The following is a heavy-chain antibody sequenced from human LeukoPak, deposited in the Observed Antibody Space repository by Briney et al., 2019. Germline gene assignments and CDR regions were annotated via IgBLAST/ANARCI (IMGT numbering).Heavy chain of an antibody. CDR1: GGPMSSFY. D-gene: IGHD2-15*01. CDR3: VRAGYTICYFALDY. CDR2: IYTTGTT. V-gene: IGHV4-4*07. J-gene: IGHJ4*02. Sequence: SETLSLTCTVSGGPMSSFYWGGIRQPAGKGLEWIGRIYTTGTTSYNPSLKSRVTISVDTSKNQFYLKLTSVTAADTAMYYCVRAGYTICYFALDYWSQGSLVTVSS.